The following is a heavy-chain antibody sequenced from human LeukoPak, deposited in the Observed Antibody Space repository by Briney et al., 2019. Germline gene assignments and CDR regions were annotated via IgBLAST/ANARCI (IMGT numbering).Heavy chain of an antibody. CDR1: SGSIRTSY. J-gene: IGHJ4*02. D-gene: IGHD3-22*01. Sequence: SETLSLTCTVSSGSIRTSYCSWIRQPPGKGLEWIGYIYYSGSTNYNPSLKSRVTISVDTSRNQFSLKLSSVTAADTAVYYCVTYYFDSSGPKKNYWGQGTLVTVSS. CDR3: VTYYFDSSGPKKNY. V-gene: IGHV4-59*08. CDR2: IYYSGST.